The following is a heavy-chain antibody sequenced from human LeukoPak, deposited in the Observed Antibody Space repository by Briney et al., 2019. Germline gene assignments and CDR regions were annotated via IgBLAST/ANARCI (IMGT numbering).Heavy chain of an antibody. Sequence: ASVKVSCKASGYTFTSYYMHWVRQAPGQGLEWMGIINPSGGSTSYAQKFQGRVTMTRDTATSTVYMELSSLSSEDTAVYYCARGYCSSTSCYGGYDAFDIWGQGTMVTVSS. CDR2: INPSGGST. V-gene: IGHV1-46*01. J-gene: IGHJ3*02. D-gene: IGHD2-2*01. CDR3: ARGYCSSTSCYGGYDAFDI. CDR1: GYTFTSYY.